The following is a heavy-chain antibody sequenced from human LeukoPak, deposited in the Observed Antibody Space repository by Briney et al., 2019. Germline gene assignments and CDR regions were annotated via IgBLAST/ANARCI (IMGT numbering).Heavy chain of an antibody. V-gene: IGHV3-33*01. Sequence: GGSLRLSCAASGFTFSSCGMHWVRQAPGKGLEWVAVIWYDGSNKYYADSVKGRFTISRDNSKNTLYLQMNSLRADDTAVYYCARDTDSSSWYRGTYGMDVWGQGTTVTVSS. J-gene: IGHJ6*02. D-gene: IGHD6-13*01. CDR1: GFTFSSCG. CDR3: ARDTDSSSWYRGTYGMDV. CDR2: IWYDGSNK.